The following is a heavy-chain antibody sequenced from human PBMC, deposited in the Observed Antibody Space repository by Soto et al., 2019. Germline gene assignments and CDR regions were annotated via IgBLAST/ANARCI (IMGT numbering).Heavy chain of an antibody. CDR2: IIPIFGTA. D-gene: IGHD2-2*01. Sequence: QVQLVQSGAEVKKPGSSVKVSCKASGGTFSSYAISWVRQAPGQGLEWMGGIIPIFGTAHYAQKFQGRVTITAEETTSKAYMELSSLRSEETAVYYCSSSRYCNSTSCHPSSFGCYYYDMDVWGQGTTVTVSS. V-gene: IGHV1-69*12. J-gene: IGHJ6*02. CDR1: GGTFSSYA. CDR3: SSSRYCNSTSCHPSSFGCYYYDMDV.